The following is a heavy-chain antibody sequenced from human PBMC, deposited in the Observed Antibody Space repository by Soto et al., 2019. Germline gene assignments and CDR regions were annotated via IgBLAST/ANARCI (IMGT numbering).Heavy chain of an antibody. D-gene: IGHD3-22*01. V-gene: IGHV1-69*01. CDR1: GGTFSSYA. Sequence: QVQLVQSGAEVKKPGSSVKVSCKASGGTFSSYAISWVRQAPGPGLEWMGGIIPIFGTANYAQTFQGRVTITADESTSTAYMELSSLRAEDTAVYYCGGANYYDSSGYYHRYYYYYGMDVWGQGTTVTVSS. J-gene: IGHJ6*02. CDR3: GGANYYDSSGYYHRYYYYYGMDV. CDR2: IIPIFGTA.